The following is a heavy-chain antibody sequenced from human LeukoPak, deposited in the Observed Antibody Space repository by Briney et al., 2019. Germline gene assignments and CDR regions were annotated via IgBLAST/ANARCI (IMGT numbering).Heavy chain of an antibody. CDR2: ISNTGGK. CDR3: AKVGAWYPADY. Sequence: GGSLRLSCAASGFTLSSFAMSWVRQAPGKGLEWVSGISNTGGKYYTDSVKGRFTISRDNSQNTLYLQMDRLRAEDTAVYFCAKVGAWYPADYWGQGTRVTVSS. V-gene: IGHV3-23*01. D-gene: IGHD2-21*02. J-gene: IGHJ4*02. CDR1: GFTLSSFA.